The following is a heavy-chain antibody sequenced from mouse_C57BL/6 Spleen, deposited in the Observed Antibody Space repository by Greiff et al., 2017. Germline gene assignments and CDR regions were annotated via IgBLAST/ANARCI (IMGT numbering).Heavy chain of an antibody. CDR2: IYPGSGST. CDR3: ARSLYDYEGY. CDR1: GYTFTSYW. J-gene: IGHJ2*01. D-gene: IGHD2-4*01. Sequence: VQLQQPGAELVKPGASVKMSCKASGYTFTSYWLTWVKQRPGQGLEWIGDIYPGSGSTNYNEKFKSKAKLTVDTSSRTAYMQLSSLTSEDSAVYYCARSLYDYEGYWGQGTTLTVSS. V-gene: IGHV1-55*01.